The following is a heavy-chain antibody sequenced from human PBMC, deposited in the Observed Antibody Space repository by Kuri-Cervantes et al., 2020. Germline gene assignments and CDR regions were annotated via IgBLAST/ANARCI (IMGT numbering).Heavy chain of an antibody. V-gene: IGHV1-2*04. J-gene: IGHJ3*02. Sequence: ASVKVSCKASGYTFTSYDINWVRQATGQGLEWMGWMNPNSGGTNYAQKFQGWVTMTRDTSISTAYMELSRLRSDDTAVYYCARATNLTTVTANDAFDIWGQGTMVTVSS. CDR3: ARATNLTTVTANDAFDI. D-gene: IGHD4-17*01. CDR2: MNPNSGGT. CDR1: GYTFTSYD.